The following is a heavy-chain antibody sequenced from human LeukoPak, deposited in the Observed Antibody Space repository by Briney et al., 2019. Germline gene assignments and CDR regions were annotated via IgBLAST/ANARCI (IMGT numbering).Heavy chain of an antibody. CDR2: ISGSGGST. J-gene: IGHJ4*02. CDR3: AKLRYSGYDWGLDY. V-gene: IGHV3-23*01. D-gene: IGHD5-12*01. Sequence: GGSLRLSCAASGFTFSSYAMSWVRQAPGRGLEWVSAISGSGGSTYYADSVKGRFTISRDNSKNALYLQMNSLRAGDTAVYYCAKLRYSGYDWGLDYWGQGTLVTVSS. CDR1: GFTFSSYA.